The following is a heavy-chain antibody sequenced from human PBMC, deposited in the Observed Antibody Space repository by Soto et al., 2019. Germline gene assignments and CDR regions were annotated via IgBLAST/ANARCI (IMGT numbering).Heavy chain of an antibody. J-gene: IGHJ5*02. D-gene: IGHD2-15*01. V-gene: IGHV1-69*13. CDR2: IIPIFGTA. CDR1: GGTFSSYA. CDR3: AISLHLGYCSGGSCYNWFDP. Sequence: SVKVSCKASGGTFSSYAISWVRQAPGQGLEWMGGIIPIFGTANYAQKFQGRVTITADESTSTAYMELSSLRSEDTAVYYFAISLHLGYCSGGSCYNWFDPWGQGTLVTVSS.